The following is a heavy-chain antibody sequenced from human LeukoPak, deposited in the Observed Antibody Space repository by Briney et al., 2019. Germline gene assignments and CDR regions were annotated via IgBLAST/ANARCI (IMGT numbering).Heavy chain of an antibody. J-gene: IGHJ6*03. Sequence: SETLSLTCAVYGGSFSGYYWSWIRQPAGKGLEWIGRIYTSGSTNYNPSLKSRVTISVDTSKNQFSLKLSSVTAADTAVYYCARDPVVVPAAKNYYYYYMDVWGKGTTVTVSS. D-gene: IGHD2-2*01. CDR1: GGSFSGYY. V-gene: IGHV4-4*07. CDR2: IYTSGST. CDR3: ARDPVVVPAAKNYYYYYMDV.